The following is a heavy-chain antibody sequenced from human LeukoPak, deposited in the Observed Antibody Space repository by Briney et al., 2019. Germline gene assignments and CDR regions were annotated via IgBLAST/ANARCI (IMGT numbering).Heavy chain of an antibody. D-gene: IGHD2-21*02. V-gene: IGHV3-7*01. J-gene: IGHJ4*02. CDR1: GFTFSNYW. CDR2: IKTDGSQK. Sequence: GGSLRLSCAASGFTFSNYWMTWVRQAPGKGLEWVANIKTDGSQKSYVDSVKGRFLISRDNAKNSLYLQMNSMTAEDTAVYYCARDVSYCPGDYWGQGTLVTVSS. CDR3: ARDVSYCPGDY.